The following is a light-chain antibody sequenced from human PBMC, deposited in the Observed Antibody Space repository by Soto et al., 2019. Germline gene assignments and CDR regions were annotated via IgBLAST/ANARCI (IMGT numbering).Light chain of an antibody. Sequence: DIQLTQSPASLSASVGERVTITCEASQDINNYLIWYQQKPGKAPNLLIYDASTLGTGVSSRFSGNGSGTDFSVTINNLQPQDTAPHYCQQYDVVPCTFGQGTKLEIK. CDR1: QDINNY. J-gene: IGKJ2*02. CDR2: DAS. CDR3: QQYDVVPCT. V-gene: IGKV1-33*01.